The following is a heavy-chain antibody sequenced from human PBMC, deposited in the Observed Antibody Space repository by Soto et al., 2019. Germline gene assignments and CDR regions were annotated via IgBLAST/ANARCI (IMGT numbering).Heavy chain of an antibody. V-gene: IGHV3-53*02. Sequence: EVQLVETGGGLIQPGGSLRLSCAASGFTVSSNYMSWVRQAPGKGLEWVSVIYSGGSTYYADSVKGRFTISRDNSKNTLYLQMNSLRAEDTAVYYCARTDYGDYAEGYYYGMDVWGQGTTFTVAS. CDR2: IYSGGST. CDR3: ARTDYGDYAEGYYYGMDV. D-gene: IGHD4-17*01. J-gene: IGHJ6*02. CDR1: GFTVSSNY.